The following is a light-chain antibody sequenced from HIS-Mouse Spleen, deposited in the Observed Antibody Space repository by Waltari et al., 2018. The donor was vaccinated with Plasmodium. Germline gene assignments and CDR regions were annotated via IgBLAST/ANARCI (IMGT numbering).Light chain of an antibody. V-gene: IGLV2-8*01. CDR2: GVS. Sequence: QSALTQPPSASGSPGQSVTISCTGTSSHVGGYNYVPWYQPHPGQAPNLMIYGVSKRPSGVPDRFAGSKSGNTASLTVSGLQAEDEADYYCSSYAGSNNYVFGTGTKVTVL. CDR3: SSYAGSNNYV. J-gene: IGLJ1*01. CDR1: SSHVGGYNY.